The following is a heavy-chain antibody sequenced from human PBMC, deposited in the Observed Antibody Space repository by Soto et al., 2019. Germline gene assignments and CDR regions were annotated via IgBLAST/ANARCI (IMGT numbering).Heavy chain of an antibody. J-gene: IGHJ4*02. V-gene: IGHV4-34*01. CDR1: GGPFSGYY. CDR2: INHSGST. D-gene: IGHD1-7*01. Sequence: SETLSLTCAVYGGPFSGYYWSWIRQPPGKGLEWIGEINHSGSTNYNPSLKSRVTISVDTSKNQFSLKLSSVTAADTAVYYCARGGWNYIPIDYGGQGTLVTVSS. CDR3: ARGGWNYIPIDY.